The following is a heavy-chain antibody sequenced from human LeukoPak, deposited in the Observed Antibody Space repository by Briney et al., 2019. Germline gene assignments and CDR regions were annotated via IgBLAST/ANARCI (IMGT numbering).Heavy chain of an antibody. CDR1: GFTFSSYA. Sequence: PGGSLGLSCAASGFTFSSYAMRWVRQAPGEGLEWISTISGSGVSTYYADSVKGRFTISRDNSKNTLYVQMNSLRAEDTAVYYCAKGPSTGITDYWGQGTRVTVSS. J-gene: IGHJ4*02. V-gene: IGHV3-23*01. CDR2: ISGSGVST. CDR3: AKGPSTGITDY. D-gene: IGHD1-1*01.